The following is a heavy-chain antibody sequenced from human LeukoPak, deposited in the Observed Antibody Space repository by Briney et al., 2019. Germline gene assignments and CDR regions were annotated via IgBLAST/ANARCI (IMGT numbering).Heavy chain of an antibody. D-gene: IGHD6-13*01. CDR3: ASKLSIAAADLYFDY. V-gene: IGHV3-21*01. J-gene: IGHJ4*02. CDR2: ISSSSSYI. Sequence: GGSLRHSCATSGFTFSSYSMNWVRQAPGKGLEWVSSISSSSSYIYYADSVKGRFTISRDNAKNSLYLQMNSLRAEDTAVYYCASKLSIAAADLYFDYWGQGILVTVSS. CDR1: GFTFSSYS.